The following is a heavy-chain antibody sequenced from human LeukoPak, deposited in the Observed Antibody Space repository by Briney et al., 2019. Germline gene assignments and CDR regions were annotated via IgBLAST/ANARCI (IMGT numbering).Heavy chain of an antibody. D-gene: IGHD6-13*01. J-gene: IGHJ3*02. CDR2: IIPNSGDT. CDR1: GYTFTGHC. Sequence: ASVKVSGKASGYTFTGHCMHWVRQAPGQGLEWIGWIIPNSGDTEFAQNFQDRVTVTRDTSISTAYMELSRLTSDDTAVYYCARARGSSSWFASDIWGQGTMVTVSS. V-gene: IGHV1-2*02. CDR3: ARARGSSSWFASDI.